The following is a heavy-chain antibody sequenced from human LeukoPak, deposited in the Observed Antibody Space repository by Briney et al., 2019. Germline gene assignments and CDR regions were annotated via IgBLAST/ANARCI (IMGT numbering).Heavy chain of an antibody. CDR2: IYYSGST. J-gene: IGHJ3*02. Sequence: PSETLSLTCTVSGGSISSYYWSWIRQPPGKGLEWIGYIYYSGSTNYNPALKSRVPISVDTSKNQFSPKLSSVTAADTAVYYCARENYYDSSGYYSTAFDIWGQGTMVTVSS. CDR3: ARENYYDSSGYYSTAFDI. V-gene: IGHV4-59*01. D-gene: IGHD3-22*01. CDR1: GGSISSYY.